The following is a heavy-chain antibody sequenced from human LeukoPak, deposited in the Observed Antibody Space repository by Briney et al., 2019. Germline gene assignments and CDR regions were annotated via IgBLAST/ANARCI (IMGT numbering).Heavy chain of an antibody. CDR3: TRDRGAYNLYDY. CDR1: GFPFSSYW. D-gene: IGHD1-1*01. J-gene: IGHJ4*02. CDR2: IKQDGSKK. V-gene: IGHV3-7*03. Sequence: GGSLRLSCVASGFPFSSYWMTWVRQAPGKGLEWVANIKQDGSKKSYVDSVKGRFTISRDSSRNTLYLQMNSLKTEDTAVYHCTRDRGAYNLYDYWGQGTLVTVSS.